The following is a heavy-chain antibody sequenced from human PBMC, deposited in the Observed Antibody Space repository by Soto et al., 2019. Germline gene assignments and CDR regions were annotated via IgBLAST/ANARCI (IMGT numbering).Heavy chain of an antibody. J-gene: IGHJ5*02. V-gene: IGHV4-31*03. CDR1: GGSISSGGYY. CDR2: IYYSGST. CDR3: ARESDLLTAFSSVRRFSPSLGWFDP. Sequence: PSETLSLTCTVSGGSISSGGYYWSWIRQHPGKGLEWIGYIYYSGSTYYNPSLKSRVTISVDTSKNQFSLKLSSVTAADTAVYFCARESDLLTAFSSVRRFSPSLGWFDPWAQGTLVTVSS. D-gene: IGHD3-9*01.